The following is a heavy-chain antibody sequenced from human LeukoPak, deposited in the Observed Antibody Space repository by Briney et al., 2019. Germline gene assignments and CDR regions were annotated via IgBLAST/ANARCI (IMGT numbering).Heavy chain of an antibody. CDR3: ARGVLRYFDWLLRRGGVFDY. CDR2: MNPNSGNT. D-gene: IGHD3-9*01. V-gene: IGHV1-8*01. Sequence: WASVKVSCKASGYTFTSYDINWVRQAPGQGLEWMGWMNPNSGNTGYAQKFQGRVTMTRNTSISTAYMELSSLRSEDTAVYYCARGVLRYFDWLLRRGGVFDYWGQGTLVTVSS. J-gene: IGHJ4*02. CDR1: GYTFTSYD.